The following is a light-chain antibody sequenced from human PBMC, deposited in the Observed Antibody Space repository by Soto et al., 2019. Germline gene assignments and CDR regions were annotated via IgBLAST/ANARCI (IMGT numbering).Light chain of an antibody. J-gene: IGLJ1*01. CDR3: CSYATISTYL. CDR1: SRDIGSYNI. CDR2: GGS. V-gene: IGLV2-23*01. Sequence: QSALTQPASVSGSPGQSFTISCSGTSRDIGSYNIVSWYQQHPGQAPKLIIYGGSKRPSGVSARFSGSKSGNAASLTISGLQADDEADYYCCSYATISTYLFGTGTKVTVL.